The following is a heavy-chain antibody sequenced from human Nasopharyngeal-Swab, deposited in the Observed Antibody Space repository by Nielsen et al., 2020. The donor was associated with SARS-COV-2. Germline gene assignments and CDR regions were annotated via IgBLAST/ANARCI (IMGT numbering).Heavy chain of an antibody. V-gene: IGHV4-30-2*01. Sequence: LRLSCAVSGGSISSGGYSWSWIRQPPGKGLEWIGYIYHSGSTYYNPSLKSRVTISVDRSKNQFSLKLSSVTAADTAVYYCASGPRGYSAFDIWGQGTMDTVSS. D-gene: IGHD5-12*01. J-gene: IGHJ3*02. CDR3: ASGPRGYSAFDI. CDR2: IYHSGST. CDR1: GGSISSGGYS.